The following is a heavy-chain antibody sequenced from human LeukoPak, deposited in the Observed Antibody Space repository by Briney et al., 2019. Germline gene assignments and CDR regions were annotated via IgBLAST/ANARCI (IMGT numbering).Heavy chain of an antibody. D-gene: IGHD3-10*01. CDR3: ARVVTMVRGYYYYMDV. CDR1: GFTFSNYW. J-gene: IGHJ6*03. Sequence: GGSLRLSCAASGFTFSNYWMNWVRQAPGKGLEWVANIKQDGSEKYYVDSVKGRFTISRDNAKNSLYLQMNSLRAEDTAVYYCARVVTMVRGYYYYMDVWGKGTTVTISS. CDR2: IKQDGSEK. V-gene: IGHV3-7*01.